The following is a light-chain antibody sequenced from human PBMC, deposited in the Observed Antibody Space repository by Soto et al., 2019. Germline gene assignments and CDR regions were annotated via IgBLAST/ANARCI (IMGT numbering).Light chain of an antibody. CDR2: ANN. CDR3: QSFDSRLSGWV. J-gene: IGLJ3*02. Sequence: QSVLTQPPSVSGAPGQRVTISCTGSSSNIGAGYDVHWYQHLPGTAPKLLVHANNDRPSGVPDRFSASKSDTSASLAITGLHGEDAADYYCQSFDSRLSGWVFGGGTKLTVL. V-gene: IGLV1-40*01. CDR1: SSNIGAGYD.